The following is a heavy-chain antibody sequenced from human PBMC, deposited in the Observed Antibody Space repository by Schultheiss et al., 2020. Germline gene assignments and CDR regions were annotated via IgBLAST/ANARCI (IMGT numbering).Heavy chain of an antibody. CDR1: GFTFDDYA. CDR3: AKRSGWYFFDY. V-gene: IGHV3-23*01. CDR2: ISGSGGST. D-gene: IGHD6-19*01. J-gene: IGHJ4*02. Sequence: GGSLRLSCAASGFTFDDYAMHWVRQAPGKGLEWVSAISGSGGSTYYADSVKGRFTISRDNSKNTLYLQMNSLRAEDTAVYYCAKRSGWYFFDYWGQGTRVNGYS.